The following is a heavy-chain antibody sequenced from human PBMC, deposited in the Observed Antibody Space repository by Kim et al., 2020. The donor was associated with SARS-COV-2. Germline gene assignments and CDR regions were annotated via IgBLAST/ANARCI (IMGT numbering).Heavy chain of an antibody. J-gene: IGHJ3*02. CDR3: ARGRWARDAFDI. D-gene: IGHD1-26*01. V-gene: IGHV3-21*01. Sequence: YNTESVKGRFTISRDNAKDSLYLQKNSLRAEDTAVYYCARGRWARDAFDIWGQGTMVTVSS.